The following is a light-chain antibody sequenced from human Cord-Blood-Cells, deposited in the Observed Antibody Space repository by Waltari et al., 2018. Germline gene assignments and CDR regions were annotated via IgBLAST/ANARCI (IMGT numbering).Light chain of an antibody. Sequence: EIVLTQSPATLSLSPGDRATLYCRGSQSVSGYLAWYQQKPGQAPRLLIYEASNRATGIPARFSGSGSGTDFTLTISSLEPEEFAVYYCQQRSNWPPLTFGGGTKVEIK. V-gene: IGKV3-11*01. CDR2: EAS. CDR1: QSVSGY. CDR3: QQRSNWPPLT. J-gene: IGKJ4*01.